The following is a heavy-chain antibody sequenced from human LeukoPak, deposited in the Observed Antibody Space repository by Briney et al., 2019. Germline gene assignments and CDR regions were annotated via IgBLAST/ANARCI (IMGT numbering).Heavy chain of an antibody. CDR1: GFTLSSYG. D-gene: IGHD3-10*01. CDR3: AKDRDRGVMIPGDFDY. V-gene: IGHV3-30*18. CDR2: ISYDGINK. J-gene: IGHJ4*02. Sequence: GGSLRLSCAASGFTLSSYGMHWVRQAPGKGLEWVALISYDGINKYYADSVKARFTISRDNSKNTLYLQMNSLRAEDTAVYYCAKDRDRGVMIPGDFDYWGQGTLVTVSS.